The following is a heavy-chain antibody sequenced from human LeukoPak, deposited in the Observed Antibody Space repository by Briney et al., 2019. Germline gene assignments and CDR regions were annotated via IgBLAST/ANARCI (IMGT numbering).Heavy chain of an antibody. J-gene: IGHJ6*02. CDR2: IIPILGIA. D-gene: IGHD5-12*01. CDR1: GGTFSSYA. V-gene: IGHV1-69*04. Sequence: SAKVSCKASGGTFSSYAISWVRQAPGQGLEWMGRIIPILGIANYAQKFQGRVTITADKSTSTAYMELSSLRSEDTAVYYCARVDSGYDYYYYGMDVWGQGTTVTVSS. CDR3: ARVDSGYDYYYYGMDV.